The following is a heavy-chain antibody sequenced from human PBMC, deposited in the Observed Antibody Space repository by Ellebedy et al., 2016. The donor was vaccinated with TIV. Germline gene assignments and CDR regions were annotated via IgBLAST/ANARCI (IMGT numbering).Heavy chain of an antibody. Sequence: GESLKISCAASGFTFSSYAMHWVRQAPGKGLEWVAVISYDGSNKYYADSVNGRFTISRDNSKNTLYLQMNSLRAEDTAVYYCARVKGFMAAAGNRPFDYWGQGTLVTVSS. CDR1: GFTFSSYA. CDR3: ARVKGFMAAAGNRPFDY. D-gene: IGHD6-13*01. J-gene: IGHJ4*02. CDR2: ISYDGSNK. V-gene: IGHV3-30-3*01.